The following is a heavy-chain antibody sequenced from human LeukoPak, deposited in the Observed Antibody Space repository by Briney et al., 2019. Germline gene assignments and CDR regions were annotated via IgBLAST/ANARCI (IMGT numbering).Heavy chain of an antibody. CDR3: GRAHCSGRGCYQRYDGFDI. CDR2: ISSNSAYI. V-gene: IGHV3-21*01. J-gene: IGHJ3*02. Sequence: PGGSLRLSCAASGFTFSSYSMNWVRQAPGKGLEWVSSISSNSAYIYYVDSLRGRFTVSRDNAKSSLFLQMNSLRVEDTAVYYCGRAHCSGRGCYQRYDGFDIWGQGTVVTVSS. CDR1: GFTFSSYS. D-gene: IGHD2-15*01.